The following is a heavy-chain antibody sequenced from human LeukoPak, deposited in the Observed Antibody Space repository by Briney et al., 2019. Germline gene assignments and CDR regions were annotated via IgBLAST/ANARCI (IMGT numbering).Heavy chain of an antibody. V-gene: IGHV3-30-3*01. CDR1: GFTFSSYA. Sequence: PGGSLRLSCAASGFTFSSYAMHWVRQAPGKGLEWVAVISYDGSNKYYADSVKGRFTISRDNAKNSLYLQMNSLRAEDTAVYYCASFRIQLWPPGGSGMDVWGQGTTVTVSS. CDR2: ISYDGSNK. CDR3: ASFRIQLWPPGGSGMDV. J-gene: IGHJ6*02. D-gene: IGHD5-18*01.